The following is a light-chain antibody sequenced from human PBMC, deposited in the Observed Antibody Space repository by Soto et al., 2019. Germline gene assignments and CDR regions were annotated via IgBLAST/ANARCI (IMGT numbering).Light chain of an antibody. Sequence: DIQMTQSPSSLSASVGDRVTMTCRASQSISTSVHWYQQKPGNAPQLLIYAASRLQNGVPSRFGGSGSGTDFTLTISSLHPEDFATYYCQESYTTLTFGGGTKVEIK. CDR2: AAS. CDR1: QSISTS. CDR3: QESYTTLT. J-gene: IGKJ4*01. V-gene: IGKV1-39*01.